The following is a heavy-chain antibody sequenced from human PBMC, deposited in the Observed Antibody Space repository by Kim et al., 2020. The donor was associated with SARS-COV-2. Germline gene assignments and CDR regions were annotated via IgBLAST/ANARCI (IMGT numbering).Heavy chain of an antibody. D-gene: IGHD3-10*01. Sequence: GGSLRLSCAASGFTFSSYSMNWVRQAPGKGLEWVSSISSSSSYIYYADSVKGRFTISRDNAKNSLYLQMNSLRAEDTAVYYCARDGYYYGSGSPDYYYYGMDVWGQGTTVTVSS. CDR1: GFTFSSYS. J-gene: IGHJ6*02. CDR3: ARDGYYYGSGSPDYYYYGMDV. CDR2: ISSSSSYI. V-gene: IGHV3-21*01.